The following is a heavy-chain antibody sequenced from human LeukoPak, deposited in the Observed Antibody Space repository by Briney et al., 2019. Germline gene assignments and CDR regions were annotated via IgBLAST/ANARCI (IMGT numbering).Heavy chain of an antibody. J-gene: IGHJ5*02. CDR1: GGSISSSSYY. CDR3: ARDPGGVGWFDP. Sequence: SETLSLTCTVSGGSISSSSYYWGWIRQPPGKGLEWVGRIYTSGSITYNPSLKSRVSMSVDTSKNQFSLKLSSVTAADTAVYYCARDPGGVGWFDPWGQGTLVTVSS. CDR2: IYTSGSI. D-gene: IGHD3-16*01. V-gene: IGHV4-39*07.